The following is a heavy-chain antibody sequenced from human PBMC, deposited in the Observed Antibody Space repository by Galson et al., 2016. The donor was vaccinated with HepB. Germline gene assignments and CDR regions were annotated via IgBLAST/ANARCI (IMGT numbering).Heavy chain of an antibody. Sequence: PRLSCAASGFTFSSYAMFWVRKAPGKGLEWVAVISSDGTNKHYADSVKGRLTVSRDNSKNTLYLQMNSLRAEDTAVYYCARGSLMIFGGVIVPCDYWGQGTVVAVSS. V-gene: IGHV3-30-3*01. D-gene: IGHD3-16*02. J-gene: IGHJ4*02. CDR3: ARGSLMIFGGVIVPCDY. CDR2: ISSDGTNK. CDR1: GFTFSSYA.